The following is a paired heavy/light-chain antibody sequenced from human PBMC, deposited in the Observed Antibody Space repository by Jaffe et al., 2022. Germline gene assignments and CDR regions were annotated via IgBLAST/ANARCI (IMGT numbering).Light chain of an antibody. V-gene: IGLV3-25*03. CDR1: ALPKQH. Sequence: SYELTQPPSLSVSPGQTATITCSGDALPKQHAHWYQQKPGQAPVLVIYEDSERPSGIPERFSGSSSGTIVTLTISGVQAEDEADYYCQSADTTGTFKVFGGGTKLTVL. J-gene: IGLJ3*02. CDR2: EDS. CDR3: QSADTTGTFKV.
Heavy chain of an antibody. Sequence: QVQLVQSGAEVKKPGASVNVSCRASGYTFSKYYIHWVRQAPGQGLEWMGIISPSGTYTTYAQKFQGRVTMTRDTSTSTVYMELSSLRSDDTAVYYCARDPSEGGSSGWYGDYYHYYYMDVWGKGTTVTVSS. CDR2: ISPSGTYT. D-gene: IGHD6-19*01. CDR3: ARDPSEGGSSGWYGDYYHYYYMDV. J-gene: IGHJ6*03. CDR1: GYTFSKYY. V-gene: IGHV1-46*01.